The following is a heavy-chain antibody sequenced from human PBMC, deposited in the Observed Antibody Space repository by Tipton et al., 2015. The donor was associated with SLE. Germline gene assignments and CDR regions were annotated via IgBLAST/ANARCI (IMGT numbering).Heavy chain of an antibody. Sequence: TLSLTCTVSGHSITNYYWSWIRHSAGKGLECIGRIHTSGSTNYNPSLKRRVSMSVDTSKNQFSLKLSSVTAADTGLYYCAGGGVATMGGYAVDIWGQGTMVTVSS. CDR3: AGGGVATMGGYAVDI. J-gene: IGHJ3*02. D-gene: IGHD3-16*01. V-gene: IGHV4-4*07. CDR2: IHTSGST. CDR1: GHSITNYY.